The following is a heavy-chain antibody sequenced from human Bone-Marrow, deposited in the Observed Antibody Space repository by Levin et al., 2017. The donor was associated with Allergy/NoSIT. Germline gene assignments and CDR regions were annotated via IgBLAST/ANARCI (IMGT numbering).Heavy chain of an antibody. V-gene: IGHV3-9*01. CDR1: GFTFDDYA. Sequence: PGGSLRLSCAASGFTFDDYAMHWVRQAPGKGLEWVSGISWNSGSIGYADSVKGRFTISRDNAKNSLYLQMNSLRAEDTALYYCAKDVGATSCAGAFDIWGQGTMVTVSS. CDR2: ISWNSGSI. J-gene: IGHJ3*02. CDR3: AKDVGATSCAGAFDI. D-gene: IGHD1-26*01.